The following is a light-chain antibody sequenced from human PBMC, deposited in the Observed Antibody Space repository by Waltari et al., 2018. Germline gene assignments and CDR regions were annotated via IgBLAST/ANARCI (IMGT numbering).Light chain of an antibody. CDR1: SSNIGSSA. V-gene: IGLV1-44*01. Sequence: QSVLTQPPSASGTPGQRVTIPCSGRSSNIGSSAGNWYQQLPGAAPKLLIYSNNQRPAGVPDRFSGSQSGTSASLAISGLQSEDEADYYCAAWDDSLNGLWVFGGGTKLTVL. CDR3: AAWDDSLNGLWV. J-gene: IGLJ3*02. CDR2: SNN.